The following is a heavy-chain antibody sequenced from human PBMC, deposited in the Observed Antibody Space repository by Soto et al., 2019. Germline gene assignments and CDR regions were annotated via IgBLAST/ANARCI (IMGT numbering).Heavy chain of an antibody. Sequence: ASVKVSCKASGYTFTSYGISWVRQAPGQGLEWMGWISAYNGNTNYAQKLQGRVTMTTDTSTSTAYMELRSLRSDDTAVYYCARSPIRGVIIVNFYYFDYWGQGTLVTVSS. J-gene: IGHJ4*02. V-gene: IGHV1-18*01. D-gene: IGHD3-10*01. CDR1: GYTFTSYG. CDR3: ARSPIRGVIIVNFYYFDY. CDR2: ISAYNGNT.